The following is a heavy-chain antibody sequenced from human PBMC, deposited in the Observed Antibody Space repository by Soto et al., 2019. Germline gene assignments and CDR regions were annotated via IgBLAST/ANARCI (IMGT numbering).Heavy chain of an antibody. J-gene: IGHJ4*02. D-gene: IGHD2-2*01. Sequence: GESLKISCAASGFTVSSNYMSWVRQAPGKGLEWVSVIYSGGSTYYADSVKGRFTISRDNSKNTLYLQMNSLRAEDTAVYYCARWGMGYQLLWGQGTLVTVSS. CDR3: ARWGMGYQLL. V-gene: IGHV3-66*01. CDR1: GFTVSSNY. CDR2: IYSGGST.